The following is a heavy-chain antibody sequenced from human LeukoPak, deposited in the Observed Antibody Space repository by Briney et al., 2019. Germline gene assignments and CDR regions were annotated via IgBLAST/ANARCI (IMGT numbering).Heavy chain of an antibody. J-gene: IGHJ3*02. CDR2: IYYSGST. CDR3: ARVAYDSSGYPRGAFDI. CDR1: GGSISSYY. D-gene: IGHD3-22*01. Sequence: PSETLSLTCTVSGGSISSYYWSWIRQPPGKGLEWIGYIYYSGSTNYNPSLKSRVTISVDTSKNQFSLKLSSVTAADTAVYYRARVAYDSSGYPRGAFDIWGQGTMVTVSS. V-gene: IGHV4-59*01.